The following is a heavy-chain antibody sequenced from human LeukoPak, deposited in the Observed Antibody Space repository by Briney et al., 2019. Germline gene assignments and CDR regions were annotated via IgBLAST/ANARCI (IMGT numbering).Heavy chain of an antibody. CDR3: ARDYYDSSGPGVIRGYYYYMDV. V-gene: IGHV3-21*01. Sequence: PGASLRLSCAASGFTFSSYSMNWVRQPPGKGLEWVSSIISSSSYIYYAHSVKGRFTISIDNAKNSLYLQMNSLGAEDTAVYYCARDYYDSSGPGVIRGYYYYMDVWGKGTTVTVSS. D-gene: IGHD3-22*01. CDR1: GFTFSSYS. J-gene: IGHJ6*03. CDR2: IISSSSYI.